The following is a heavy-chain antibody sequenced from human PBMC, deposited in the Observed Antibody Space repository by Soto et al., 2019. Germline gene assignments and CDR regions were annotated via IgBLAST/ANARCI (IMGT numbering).Heavy chain of an antibody. D-gene: IGHD6-19*01. CDR3: VKGSGWYGSNAFDI. V-gene: IGHV3-64D*08. Sequence: PGGSLRLSCSASGFTLSSYAMHWVRQAPGKGLEYVSAISSNGGSTYYTDSVKGRFTISRDNSKNTLYLQMSSLRAEDTAVYYCVKGSGWYGSNAFDIWGQGTMVTVSS. CDR2: ISSNGGST. CDR1: GFTLSSYA. J-gene: IGHJ3*02.